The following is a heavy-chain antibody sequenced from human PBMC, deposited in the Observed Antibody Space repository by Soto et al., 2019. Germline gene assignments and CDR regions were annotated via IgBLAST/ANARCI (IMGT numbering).Heavy chain of an antibody. J-gene: IGHJ6*02. V-gene: IGHV3-21*02. CDR3: AREKCSPTSCNHGMDV. CDR2: ITSSSSYK. Sequence: EVQLVESGGGPVKPGGSLRLSCVASAFTFNNFPMHWVRQAPGEGLQWLASITSSSSYKYYADSVKGRFTISRDNAKISLFLELPGRSPENTAVYFWAREKCSPTSCNHGMDVWGLGPPVPVS. D-gene: IGHD2-2*01. CDR1: AFTFNNFP.